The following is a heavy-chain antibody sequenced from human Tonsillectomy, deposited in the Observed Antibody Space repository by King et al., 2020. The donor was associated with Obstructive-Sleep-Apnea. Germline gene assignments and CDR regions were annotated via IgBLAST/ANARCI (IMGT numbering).Heavy chain of an antibody. V-gene: IGHV5-51*01. J-gene: IGHJ4*02. D-gene: IGHD6-13*01. CDR1: GYSFTTYW. CDR2: IYPGDSDT. CDR3: AGVWAGFSSSLPTTFYYFNY. Sequence: VQLVESGAEVKKPGESLKISCKGSGYSFTTYWIGWVRQMPGKGLEWMGIIYPGDSDTRYSPSFQGQVTISADESTSTAYLQWSSLKAPDTAMYYCAGVWAGFSSSLPTTFYYFNYWGQGTLVTVSS.